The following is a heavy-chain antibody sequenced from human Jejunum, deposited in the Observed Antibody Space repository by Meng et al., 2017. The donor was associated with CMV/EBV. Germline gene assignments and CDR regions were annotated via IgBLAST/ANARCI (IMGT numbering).Heavy chain of an antibody. Sequence: TSYYMHWVRQAPGQGLEWMAIINPSGGSTQYAPKFQGRVTVTRDTSTSTVYMELSSLRSEDTAIYYCARDADRLHERRMGSQEIDYWGQGTLVTVSS. CDR2: INPSGGST. D-gene: IGHD5-24*01. V-gene: IGHV1-46*01. J-gene: IGHJ4*02. CDR3: ARDADRLHERRMGSQEIDY. CDR1: TSYY.